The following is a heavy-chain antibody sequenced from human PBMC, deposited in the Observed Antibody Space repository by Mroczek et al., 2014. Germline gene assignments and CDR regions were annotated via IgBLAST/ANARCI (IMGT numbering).Heavy chain of an antibody. V-gene: IGHV4-31*03. CDR2: IYYSGSI. J-gene: IGHJ4*02. CDR1: GGSISSGGYY. CDR3: ARRSARCGGDCYSEPFDY. Sequence: QVQLVESGPGLVKPSQTLSLTCTVSGGSISSGGYYWSWIRQHPGKGLEWIGYIYYSGSIYYNPSLKSRVTISVDTSKNQFSLKLSSVTAADTAVYYCARRSARCGGDCYSEPFDYWGQGTLVTVSS. D-gene: IGHD2-21*02.